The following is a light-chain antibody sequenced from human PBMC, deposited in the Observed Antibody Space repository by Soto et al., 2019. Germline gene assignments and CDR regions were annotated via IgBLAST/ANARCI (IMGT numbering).Light chain of an antibody. Sequence: HSALTQPRSVSGSPGQSVTLSCTGTSSDVGGYHYVSWYQHHPGKAPKIIILDVNKRHSGVPYRFSGSKSGNTAALTISGLHTEDQADYYCCSYAGSYTLVFGGGTKLTV. J-gene: IGLJ2*01. CDR1: SSDVGGYHY. CDR2: DVN. CDR3: CSYAGSYTLV. V-gene: IGLV2-11*01.